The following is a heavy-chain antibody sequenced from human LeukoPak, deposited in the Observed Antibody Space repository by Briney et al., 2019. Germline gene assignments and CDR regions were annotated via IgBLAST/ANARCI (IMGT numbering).Heavy chain of an antibody. D-gene: IGHD6-13*01. J-gene: IGHJ4*02. Sequence: ASETLSLTCTVSGGSISSGSYYWSWIRQPAGKGLEWIERIYTSGSTNYNPSLKSRVTISVDTSKNQFSLKLSSVTAADTAVYYFARVSSSWYHPNDYWGQGTLVTVPS. CDR2: IYTSGST. CDR1: GGSISSGSYY. V-gene: IGHV4-61*02. CDR3: ARVSSSWYHPNDY.